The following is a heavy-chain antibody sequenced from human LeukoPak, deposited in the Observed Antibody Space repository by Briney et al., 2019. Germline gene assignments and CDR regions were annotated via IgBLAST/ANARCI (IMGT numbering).Heavy chain of an antibody. CDR1: GGSISRSSYY. Sequence: SETLSLTCTVSGGSISRSSYYWGWIRQPPGKGLEWIGNIYYSGNTYYNPSLKSRVTISVDTSKNQFSLKLSSVTAADTAVYYCARDRPLDYYDSSGYPHFDYWGQGTLVTVSS. J-gene: IGHJ4*02. D-gene: IGHD3-22*01. CDR3: ARDRPLDYYDSSGYPHFDY. CDR2: IYYSGNT. V-gene: IGHV4-39*07.